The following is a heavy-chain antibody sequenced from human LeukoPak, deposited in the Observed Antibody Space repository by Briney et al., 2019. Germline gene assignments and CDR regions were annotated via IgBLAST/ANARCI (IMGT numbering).Heavy chain of an antibody. CDR1: GFTFSSSG. J-gene: IGHJ4*02. D-gene: IGHD3-10*01. Sequence: GGSLRLSCAASGFTFSSSGIHWVRQAPGKGLDWVAFTRYDGSNKYYADSVKGRFTISRDNSKNTLYLQMNSLRAEDTAVYYCAKGGDRGTYYFDYWGQGTLVTVSS. CDR2: TRYDGSNK. V-gene: IGHV3-30*02. CDR3: AKGGDRGTYYFDY.